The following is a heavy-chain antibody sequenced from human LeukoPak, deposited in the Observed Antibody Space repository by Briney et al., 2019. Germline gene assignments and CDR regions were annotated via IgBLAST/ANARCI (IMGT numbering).Heavy chain of an antibody. CDR2: ISSSSTSS. CDR3: AKSDSTSYNAFDI. D-gene: IGHD2/OR15-2a*01. J-gene: IGHJ3*02. V-gene: IGHV3-23*01. Sequence: GGSLRLSCTASGFTFSISAMSWVRQAPGGGLEWVSSISSSSTSSYYADSVKGRFTISRDNSKNTLYLQMNSLRAEDTAVYYCAKSDSTSYNAFDIWGQGTMVTVSP. CDR1: GFTFSISA.